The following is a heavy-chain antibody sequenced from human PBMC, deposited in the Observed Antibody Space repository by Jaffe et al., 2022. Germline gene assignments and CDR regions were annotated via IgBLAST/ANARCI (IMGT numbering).Heavy chain of an antibody. Sequence: EVQLLESGGGLVQPGGSLRLSCAASGFTFSSYAMSWVRQAPGKGLEWVSAISGSGGSTYYADSVKGRFTISRDNSKNTLYLQMNSLRAEDTAVYYCAKDHRNDYGDSNWFDPWGQGTLVTVSS. CDR1: GFTFSSYA. CDR3: AKDHRNDYGDSNWFDP. CDR2: ISGSGGST. D-gene: IGHD4-17*01. J-gene: IGHJ5*02. V-gene: IGHV3-23*01.